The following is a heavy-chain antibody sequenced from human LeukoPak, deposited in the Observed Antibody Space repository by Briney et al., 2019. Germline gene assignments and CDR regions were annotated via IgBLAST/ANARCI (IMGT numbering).Heavy chain of an antibody. V-gene: IGHV4-61*10. Sequence: SETLSLTCTVSGASLNNGSSYWSWIRQPAGKTLEWIGRIYSTTCITNYNPSLKSRVTISVDTSKNQFSLKLSSVTAADTAVYYCARVLGTCSGWYLRSGYYYYMDVWGKGTTVTVSS. D-gene: IGHD6-19*01. CDR2: IYSTTCIT. CDR3: ARVLGTCSGWYLRSGYYYYMDV. J-gene: IGHJ6*03. CDR1: GASLNNGSSY.